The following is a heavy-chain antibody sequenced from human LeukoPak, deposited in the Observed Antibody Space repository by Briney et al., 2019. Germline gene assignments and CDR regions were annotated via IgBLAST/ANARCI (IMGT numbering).Heavy chain of an antibody. V-gene: IGHV3-15*01. CDR1: GFTFSNAW. D-gene: IGHD6-13*01. Sequence: PGGSLRLSWAASGFTFSNAWMSWVRQAPGKGLEWVVRIKSKTDGGTTDYAAPVKGRFTISRENSKNTLYLQMNSLKTEDTAVYYCAKRDSSAVDYWGQGTLVTVSS. CDR2: IKSKTDGGTT. J-gene: IGHJ4*02. CDR3: AKRDSSAVDY.